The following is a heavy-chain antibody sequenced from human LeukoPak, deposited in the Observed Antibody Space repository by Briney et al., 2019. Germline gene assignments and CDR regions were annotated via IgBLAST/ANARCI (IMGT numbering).Heavy chain of an antibody. CDR1: GFTFSRYW. V-gene: IGHV3-74*03. CDR2: INSDGSST. D-gene: IGHD6-6*01. J-gene: IGHJ4*02. CDR3: ARDPATEYYFDY. Sequence: GGSLRLSCAASGFTFSRYWMHWVRQAPGKGLVWVSRINSDGSSTTYADSVKGRFTISRDNAKSTLYLQMNSLRAEDTAVYYCARDPATEYYFDYWGQGTLVTVSS.